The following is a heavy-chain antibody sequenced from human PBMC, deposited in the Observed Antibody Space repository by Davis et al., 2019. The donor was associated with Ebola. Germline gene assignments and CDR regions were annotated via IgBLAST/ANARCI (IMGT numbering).Heavy chain of an antibody. V-gene: IGHV3-7*03. CDR2: IKQDGSEK. D-gene: IGHD1-26*01. Sequence: GESLKISCAASGFTFSSYWMTWVRQAPGKRLEWVANIKQDGSEKYYVDSVKGRFTISRDNAKNSLYLQMNSLRSDDTAVYYCARPRSGSYRPYYFDYWGQGTLVTVSS. CDR3: ARPRSGSYRPYYFDY. CDR1: GFTFSSYW. J-gene: IGHJ4*02.